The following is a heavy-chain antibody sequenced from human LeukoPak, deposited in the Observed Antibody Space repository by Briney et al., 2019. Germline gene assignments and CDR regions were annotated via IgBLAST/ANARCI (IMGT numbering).Heavy chain of an antibody. D-gene: IGHD2-21*02. CDR2: ISGSGGST. Sequence: GGSLRLSCVASGFTFSSYAMSWVRHTPGKGLEWVSGISGSGGSTYYADSVKGRFTISRDNSKNTLYLQMNSLRAEDTAIYYCAKDRGDRYYFAYWGQGTLVTVSS. J-gene: IGHJ4*02. CDR1: GFTFSSYA. V-gene: IGHV3-23*01. CDR3: AKDRGDRYYFAY.